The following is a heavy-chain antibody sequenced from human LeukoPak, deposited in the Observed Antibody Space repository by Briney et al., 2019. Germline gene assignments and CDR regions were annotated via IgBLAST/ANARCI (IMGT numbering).Heavy chain of an antibody. CDR1: GASIFGQY. J-gene: IGHJ5*02. CDR2: IYCSGSTSCGST. CDR3: ARDLISEYSRSHSHFDP. D-gene: IGHD5-12*01. Sequence: PSETLSLTCTVSGASIFGQYWSWIRRPPGKGLEWSGYIYCSGSTSCGSTSYNPSLKSRVTISVDKNQLSLRLTSVTAADTAVYYCARDLISEYSRSHSHFDPWGQGTLVTVSS. V-gene: IGHV4-59*11.